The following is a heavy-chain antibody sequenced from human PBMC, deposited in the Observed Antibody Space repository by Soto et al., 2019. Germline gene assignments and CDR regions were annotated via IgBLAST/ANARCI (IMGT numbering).Heavy chain of an antibody. CDR2: TYPGGTT. CDR3: AKEFRTSGSRNAFDL. Sequence: GGSLRLSCAASGLTVSSNYMSWVRQAPGKGLEWVSVTYPGGTTYYADSVKGRFIISRDISKNTLDLQMNSLRAEDTAVYYCAKEFRTSGSRNAFDLWGQGTMVTVSS. CDR1: GLTVSSNY. D-gene: IGHD1-26*01. V-gene: IGHV3-66*01. J-gene: IGHJ3*01.